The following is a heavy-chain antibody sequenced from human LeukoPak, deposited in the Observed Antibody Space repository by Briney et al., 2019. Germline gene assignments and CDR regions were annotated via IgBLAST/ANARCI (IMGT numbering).Heavy chain of an antibody. CDR1: EFTFSSYT. CDR2: INSNSNYI. D-gene: IGHD4-23*01. CDR3: ARETLGRAFDV. Sequence: PGGSLRLSCVASEFTFSSYTMDWVRQAPGKGLEWVSSINSNSNYIYYADSVEGRFTISRDNAKTSLYLQMNSLRADDTAIYYCARETLGRAFDVWGQGTVVTVSP. V-gene: IGHV3-21*01. J-gene: IGHJ3*01.